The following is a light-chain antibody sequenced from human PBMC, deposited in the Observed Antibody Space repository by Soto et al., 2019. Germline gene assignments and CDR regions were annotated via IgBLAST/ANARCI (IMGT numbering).Light chain of an antibody. CDR1: SGHSNYA. V-gene: IGLV4-69*01. CDR3: QTWGSGIRV. Sequence: QSVLTQSPSASASLGASVKLTCTLSSGHSNYAIAWHQQQPEKGPRYLTKLNSDGSHSTGDGIPDRFSGSSSGAERYLTISSLQSEDEADYYCQTWGSGIRVFGGGTKLTVL. CDR2: LNSDGSH. J-gene: IGLJ3*02.